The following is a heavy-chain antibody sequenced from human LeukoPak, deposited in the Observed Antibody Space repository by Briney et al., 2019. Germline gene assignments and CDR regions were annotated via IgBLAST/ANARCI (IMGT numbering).Heavy chain of an antibody. CDR1: GFTFSSYF. V-gene: IGHV3-23*01. Sequence: GGSLRLSCAASGFTFSSYFMSWVRQAPGKGLEWVSSIDVSGGSTYYADSVKGRFTISRDNSKNTLYLQMDSLRADDTAVYYCAKDQTPYYWGQGTLVTVSS. J-gene: IGHJ4*02. CDR2: IDVSGGST. D-gene: IGHD4-23*01. CDR3: AKDQTPYY.